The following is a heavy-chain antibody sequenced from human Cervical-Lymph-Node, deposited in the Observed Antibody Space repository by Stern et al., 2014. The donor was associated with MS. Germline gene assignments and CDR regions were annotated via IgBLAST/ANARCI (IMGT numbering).Heavy chain of an antibody. Sequence: QVQLQESGPGLVKPSGTLSLTCAVSGGSISSDFWWSWVRQSPGKGLEWIGEISHSGTTNYNPSLKSRVTMTVDKSKTHFSLTLTAVTAADTAVYFCSRDQIGYSYDSRSYETYWFSDLWGRGTLVTVSS. D-gene: IGHD3-9*01. CDR2: ISHSGTT. CDR3: SRDQIGYSYDSRSYETYWFSDL. V-gene: IGHV4-4*02. CDR1: GGSISSDFW. J-gene: IGHJ2*01.